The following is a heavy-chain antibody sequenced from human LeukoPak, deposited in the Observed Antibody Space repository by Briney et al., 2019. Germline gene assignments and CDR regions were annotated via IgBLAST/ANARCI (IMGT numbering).Heavy chain of an antibody. CDR2: IYYSGST. V-gene: IGHV4-31*03. D-gene: IGHD3-22*01. J-gene: IGHJ4*02. CDR3: AGGDSSGAIIDY. Sequence: SETLSLTCTVSGGPISSGGYYWSWIRQHPGKGLEWIGYIYYSGSTYYNPSLKSRVTISVDTSKNQFPLKLSSVTAADTAVYYCAGGDSSGAIIDYWGQGTLVTVSS. CDR1: GGPISSGGYY.